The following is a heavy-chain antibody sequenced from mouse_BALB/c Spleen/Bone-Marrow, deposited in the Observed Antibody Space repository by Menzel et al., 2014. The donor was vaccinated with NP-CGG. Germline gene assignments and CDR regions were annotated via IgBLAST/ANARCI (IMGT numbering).Heavy chain of an antibody. CDR1: GYTFTSYW. D-gene: IGHD6-1*01. V-gene: IGHV1S22*01. CDR2: IYPGSGSN. CDR3: TRGDLRYAMDY. Sequence: LQQPGSELVRPGASVKLSCRASGYTFTSYWMHWVRQRPGQGLEWIGNIYPGSGSNNYDEEFKSKATLTVDTSSSTAYMQLSSLTSEDSAVYYCTRGDLRYAMDYWGQGTSVTVSS. J-gene: IGHJ4*01.